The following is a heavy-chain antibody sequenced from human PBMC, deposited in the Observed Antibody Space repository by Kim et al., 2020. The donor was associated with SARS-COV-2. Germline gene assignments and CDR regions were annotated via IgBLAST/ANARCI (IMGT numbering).Heavy chain of an antibody. CDR2: ISAYNGNT. CDR1: GYTFTSYG. D-gene: IGHD3-22*01. J-gene: IGHJ1*01. Sequence: ASVKVSCKASGYTFTSYGISWVRQAPGQGLEWMGWISAYNGNTNYAQKLQGRVTMTTDTSTSTAYMELRSLRSDDTAVYYCARAGIRNYYDSSGYYQHWGQGTLVTVSS. CDR3: ARAGIRNYYDSSGYYQH. V-gene: IGHV1-18*01.